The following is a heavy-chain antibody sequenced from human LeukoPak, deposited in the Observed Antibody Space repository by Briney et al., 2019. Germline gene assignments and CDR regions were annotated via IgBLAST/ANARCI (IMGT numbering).Heavy chain of an antibody. J-gene: IGHJ4*01. CDR2: MSKSGDYT. Sequence: GESLRLSCAASGFIFSDYAMSWVRQAPGKGLEWLSGMSKSGDYTHDTESVKGRFTISRDNSKNTLYLQMSGLRAEDTAIYYCAKFNGWELAEYYLDYWGHGTLVTVSS. D-gene: IGHD1-26*01. V-gene: IGHV3-23*01. CDR3: AKFNGWELAEYYLDY. CDR1: GFIFSDYA.